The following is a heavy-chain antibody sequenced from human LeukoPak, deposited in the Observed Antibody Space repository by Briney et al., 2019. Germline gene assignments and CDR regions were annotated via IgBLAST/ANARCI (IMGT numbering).Heavy chain of an antibody. J-gene: IGHJ4*02. V-gene: IGHV3-23*01. CDR3: AKDYGDLPIDY. Sequence: GGSLRLSCAASGFTFRNFAMTWVRQTPGKGLEWVSTIDGSGDNTYFADSVKGRFTISRDHSKSTLYLQMTSLRAEDTAIYYCAKDYGDLPIDYWGQGTLVTVSS. D-gene: IGHD4-17*01. CDR2: IDGSGDNT. CDR1: GFTFRNFA.